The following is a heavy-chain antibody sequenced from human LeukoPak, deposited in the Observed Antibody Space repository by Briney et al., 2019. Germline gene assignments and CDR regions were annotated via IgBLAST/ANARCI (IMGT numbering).Heavy chain of an antibody. V-gene: IGHV4-59*01. D-gene: IGHD1-26*01. CDR1: GGSISSYY. J-gene: IGHJ4*02. CDR3: ERNVGATIFDY. CDR2: IYYSGST. Sequence: SETLSLTCTVSGGSISSYYWSWIRQPPGKGLEWIGYIYYSGSTNYNPSLKSRVTISVDTSKNQFSLKLSSVTAADTAVYYCERNVGATIFDYWGQGTLVTVSS.